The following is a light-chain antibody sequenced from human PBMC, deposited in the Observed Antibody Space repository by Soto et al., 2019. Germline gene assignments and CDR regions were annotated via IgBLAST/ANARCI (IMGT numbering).Light chain of an antibody. J-gene: IGKJ2*01. Sequence: EIVLTQSPGTLSLSPGERATLSCRASQSVSSSYLAWYQQKPGQAPRLLIYGASSRATGIPDRFSGSGSGTDXTLTISRLEPEDFAVYYCQQYGSSYTFGQGTKLEIK. CDR3: QQYGSSYT. CDR2: GAS. CDR1: QSVSSSY. V-gene: IGKV3-20*01.